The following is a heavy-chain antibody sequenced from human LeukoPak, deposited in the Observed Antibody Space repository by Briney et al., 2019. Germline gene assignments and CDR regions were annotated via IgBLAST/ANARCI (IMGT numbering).Heavy chain of an antibody. J-gene: IGHJ4*02. D-gene: IGHD6-19*01. CDR1: GFTFSSYE. CDR3: ARDRSVDGTV. V-gene: IGHV3-48*03. Sequence: GGSLRLSCAASGFTFSSYEMNWVRQAPGKGLEWVSYISSSGSTIYYADSVKGRFTISRDNAKNSLYLQMDSLRAEDTAVYYCARDRSVDGTVWGQGTLVTVSS. CDR2: ISSSGSTI.